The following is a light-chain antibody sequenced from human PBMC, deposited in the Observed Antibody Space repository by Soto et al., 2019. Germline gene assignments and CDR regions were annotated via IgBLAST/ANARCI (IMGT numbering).Light chain of an antibody. CDR3: CSDGDSVV. V-gene: IGLV2-23*01. CDR1: SSDVGSYNL. CDR2: EAN. Sequence: QSALTQPASVSGSPGQSITISCTGTSSDVGSYNLVSWYQQHPGKAPKLMIYEANKRPSGVSNRFSGSKSGNTASLTISGLQAEDEADYYCCSDGDSVVFGGGTKLTVL. J-gene: IGLJ2*01.